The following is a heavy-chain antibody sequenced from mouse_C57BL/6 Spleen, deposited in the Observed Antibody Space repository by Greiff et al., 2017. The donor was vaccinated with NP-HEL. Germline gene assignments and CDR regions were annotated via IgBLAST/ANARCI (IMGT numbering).Heavy chain of an antibody. V-gene: IGHV1-18*01. D-gene: IGHD1-1*01. CDR3: ARRYFTPFAY. CDR1: GYTFTDYN. CDR2: INPNNGGT. Sequence: SGPELVKPGASVKIPCKASGYTFTDYNMDWVKQSHGKSLEWIGDINPNNGGTIYNQKFKGKATLTVDKSSSTAYMELRSLTSEDTAVYYCARRYFTPFAYWGQGTLVTVSA. J-gene: IGHJ3*01.